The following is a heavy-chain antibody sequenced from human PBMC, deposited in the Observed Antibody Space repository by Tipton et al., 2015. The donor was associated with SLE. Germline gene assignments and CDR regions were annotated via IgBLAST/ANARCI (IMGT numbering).Heavy chain of an antibody. D-gene: IGHD2-15*01. J-gene: IGHJ5*02. V-gene: IGHV4-39*07. CDR3: ARDSRIGWFDP. Sequence: TLSLTCTVSGASVSSSVYSWGWIRQPPGKGLEWIGTIFYGESTYYNPSLKSRVTISIDTSKNHFSLKLTSVTAADTAVYYCARDSRIGWFDPWGQGTLVTVSS. CDR1: GASVSSSVYS. CDR2: IFYGEST.